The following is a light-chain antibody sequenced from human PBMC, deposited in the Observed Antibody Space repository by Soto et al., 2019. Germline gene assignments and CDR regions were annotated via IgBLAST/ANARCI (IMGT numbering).Light chain of an antibody. CDR3: SLYTISRV. V-gene: IGLV2-14*01. J-gene: IGLJ3*02. CDR1: TSDLGDYKY. Sequence: QSVLTQPASVSGSPGQSITISCTGTTSDLGDYKYISWYQQHPGKVPKLIIYEVTNRPSGVSNRFSGSKSGNTASLTISGLQAEDEADYYCSLYTISRVFGGGTQLTVL. CDR2: EVT.